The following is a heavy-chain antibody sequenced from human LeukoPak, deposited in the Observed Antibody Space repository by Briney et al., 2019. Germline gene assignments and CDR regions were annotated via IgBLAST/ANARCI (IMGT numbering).Heavy chain of an antibody. J-gene: IGHJ4*02. CDR1: GFTFSSYS. D-gene: IGHD3-9*01. CDR2: ISSSSSTI. V-gene: IGHV3-48*04. CDR3: ARAYYDILTGQDTLFDY. Sequence: GGSLRLSCAASGFTFSSYSMNWVRQAPGKGLEWVSYISSSSSTIYYADSVKGRFTISRDNAKNSLYLQMNSLRAEDTAVYYCARAYYDILTGQDTLFDYWGQGTLVTVSS.